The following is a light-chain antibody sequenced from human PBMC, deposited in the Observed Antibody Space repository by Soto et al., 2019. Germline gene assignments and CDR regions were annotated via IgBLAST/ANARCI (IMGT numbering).Light chain of an antibody. CDR2: EVS. V-gene: IGLV2-14*01. J-gene: IGLJ1*01. CDR3: SSYSIITAYL. CDR1: SSDVVGYDY. Sequence: QSALTQPASVSGSPGQSITISCTGTSSDVVGYDYVSWYQLHPGKAPKLLVFEVSNRLSGVSYRFSGSKSGNTASLTISGLQAEDEADYFCSSYSIITAYLFGTGSKVTVL.